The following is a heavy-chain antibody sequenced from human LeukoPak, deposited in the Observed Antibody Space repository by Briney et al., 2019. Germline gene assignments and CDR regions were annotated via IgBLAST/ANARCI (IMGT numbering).Heavy chain of an antibody. D-gene: IGHD2/OR15-2a*01. J-gene: IGHJ4*02. CDR2: TSSSSSYI. V-gene: IGHV3-21*01. CDR1: GFTFSSYS. CDR3: ARDHEYLVRRDFDY. Sequence: GGSLRLSCAASGFTFSSYSMNWVRQAPGKGLEWVSSTSSSSSYIYYADSVKGRFTISRDNAKNSLYLQMNSLRAEDTAVYYCARDHEYLVRRDFDYWGQGTLVTVSS.